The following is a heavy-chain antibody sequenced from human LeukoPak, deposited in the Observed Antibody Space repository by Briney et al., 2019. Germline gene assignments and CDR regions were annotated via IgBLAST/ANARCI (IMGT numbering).Heavy chain of an antibody. J-gene: IGHJ6*02. Sequence: PEASVKVSCKASGYTFTGYYIHWVRQAPGQGLEWMGWINPSNGGTSSAQKFQGRVTMTRDTSITTAYMELNSLTSDDTAVYYCTRAQIPYSYYVNYGMDVWGQGTTVTV. V-gene: IGHV1-2*02. CDR1: GYTFTGYY. CDR2: INPSNGGT. D-gene: IGHD1-26*01. CDR3: TRAQIPYSYYVNYGMDV.